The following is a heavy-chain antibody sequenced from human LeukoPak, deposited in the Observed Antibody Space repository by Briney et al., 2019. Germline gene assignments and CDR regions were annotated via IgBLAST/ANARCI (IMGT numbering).Heavy chain of an antibody. V-gene: IGHV4-59*01. CDR1: GGSISSYY. Sequence: SETLSLTCTVSGGSISSYYWSWIRQPPGKGLEWIGYIYYSGSTNYNPSLKSRVTISVDTSKNQFSLKLSSVTAADTAVYYCARGGVTTGAFDIWGQGTMLTVSS. J-gene: IGHJ3*02. CDR2: IYYSGST. CDR3: ARGGVTTGAFDI. D-gene: IGHD4-11*01.